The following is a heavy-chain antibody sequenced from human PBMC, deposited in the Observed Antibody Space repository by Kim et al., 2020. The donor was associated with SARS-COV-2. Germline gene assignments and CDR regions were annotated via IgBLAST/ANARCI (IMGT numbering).Heavy chain of an antibody. J-gene: IGHJ6*02. Sequence: SVKVSCKASGGTFSSYAISWVRQAPGQGLEWMGGIIPIFGTANYAQKFQGRVTITADESTSTAYMELSSLRSEDTAVYYCASGEERGYSGYDHPPYGMDVWGQGTTVTVSS. CDR3: ASGEERGYSGYDHPPYGMDV. CDR2: IIPIFGTA. CDR1: GGTFSSYA. V-gene: IGHV1-69*13. D-gene: IGHD5-12*01.